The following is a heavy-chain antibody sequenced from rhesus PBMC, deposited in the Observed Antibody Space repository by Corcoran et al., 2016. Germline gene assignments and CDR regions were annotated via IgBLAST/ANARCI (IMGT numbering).Heavy chain of an antibody. Sequence: QVQLQESGPGLVKPSETLSLTCAVSGGSVSRSNWWSWFRQPPGKGLEWVGYISGSSGSTYYNPSLKSRVTISTDTSKNQFSLKLSSVTAADTAVYYCARDRGGLVSFDYWGQGVLVTVSS. CDR1: GGSVSRSNW. CDR3: ARDRGGLVSFDY. J-gene: IGHJ4*01. V-gene: IGHV4-65*01. D-gene: IGHD3-3*01. CDR2: ISGSSGST.